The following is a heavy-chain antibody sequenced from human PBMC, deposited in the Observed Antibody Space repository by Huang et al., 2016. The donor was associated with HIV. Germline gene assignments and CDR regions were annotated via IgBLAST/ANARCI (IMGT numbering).Heavy chain of an antibody. CDR2: IDYSGAT. CDR3: VGYCTGGTCFEAFDI. J-gene: IGHJ3*02. D-gene: IGHD2-8*02. V-gene: IGHV4-39*01. Sequence: QLQLQESGPGLVKPSETLSLTCTVSGGPISNRSHYWGWLRQPPGKGLEWIGSIDYSGATHHNPSLKSRVTMSVDASKSQISLNLISVTAADTALYYCVGYCTGGTCFEAFDIWGQGTRVTVSS. CDR1: GGPISNRSHY.